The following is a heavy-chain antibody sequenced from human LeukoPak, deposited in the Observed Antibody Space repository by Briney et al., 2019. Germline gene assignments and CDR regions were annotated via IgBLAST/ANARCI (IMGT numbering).Heavy chain of an antibody. D-gene: IGHD6-13*01. J-gene: IGHJ4*02. CDR1: GGTTDDYG. V-gene: IGHV3-20*04. CDR3: VKDLSSSWYSFDY. CDR2: INCDGTNT. Sequence: GGSLRLSCAASGGTTDDYGMSWVRQAPGKGLEWVSGINCDGTNTYYAESVKGRFTISRDSAEKSLYLQMNSLRDDDTAFYYCVKDLSSSWYSFDYWGQGTLVTVS.